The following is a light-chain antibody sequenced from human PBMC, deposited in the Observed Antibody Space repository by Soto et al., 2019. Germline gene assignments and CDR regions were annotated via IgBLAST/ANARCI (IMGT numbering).Light chain of an antibody. CDR1: QSFHTNY. J-gene: IGKJ4*01. Sequence: EIVLTQSPGTLSLSPGERATLSCRASQSFHTNYLAWYQQRPGQAPRLLIYGASNRASGIPARFSGSGSGTDFTLTINRLEPEDSAVYYCQNYDSSPGFTFGRGTKVEIK. CDR2: GAS. V-gene: IGKV3-20*01. CDR3: QNYDSSPGFT.